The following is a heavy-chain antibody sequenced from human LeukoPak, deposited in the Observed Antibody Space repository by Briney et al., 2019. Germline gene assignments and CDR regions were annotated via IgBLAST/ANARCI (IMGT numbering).Heavy chain of an antibody. V-gene: IGHV3-23*01. CDR1: GFTFSSYS. CDR2: ISGSGGST. Sequence: GGSLRLSCAASGFTFSSYSMNWVRQAPGKGLEWVSAISGSGGSTYYADSVKGRFTISRDNSKNTLYLQMNSLRAEDTAVYYCAKEPGTSPPLYYYYYGMDVWGQGTTVTVSS. J-gene: IGHJ6*02. D-gene: IGHD2-2*01. CDR3: AKEPGTSPPLYYYYYGMDV.